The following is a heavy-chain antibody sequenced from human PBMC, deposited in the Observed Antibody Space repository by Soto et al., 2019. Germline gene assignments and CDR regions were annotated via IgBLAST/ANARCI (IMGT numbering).Heavy chain of an antibody. CDR1: GGTFSSYG. D-gene: IGHD6-13*01. Sequence: QVQLVQSGAEVKKPGSSVKVSCKASGGTFSSYGISWVRQAPGQGLEWMGGIIPIFGTANYAQKLQGRVTITANESTSTAYMELSSLRSEDTAVHYCARGEAARYYHGMDVWGQGTTVTVSS. J-gene: IGHJ6*02. V-gene: IGHV1-69*12. CDR2: IIPIFGTA. CDR3: ARGEAARYYHGMDV.